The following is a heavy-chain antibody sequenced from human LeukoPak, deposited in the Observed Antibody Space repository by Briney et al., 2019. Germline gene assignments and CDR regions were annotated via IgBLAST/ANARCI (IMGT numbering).Heavy chain of an antibody. CDR1: GYTFTGYY. J-gene: IGHJ6*03. V-gene: IGHV1-2*06. Sequence: ASVKVSCKASGYTFTGYYMHWVRQAPGQGLEWMGRINPNSGGTNYAQKFQGRVTMTRDTSISTAYMELSRLRSDDTAVYYCARAEWYCSSTSCYTAYYYYYMDVWGKGTTVTVSS. CDR2: INPNSGGT. D-gene: IGHD2-2*02. CDR3: ARAEWYCSSTSCYTAYYYYYMDV.